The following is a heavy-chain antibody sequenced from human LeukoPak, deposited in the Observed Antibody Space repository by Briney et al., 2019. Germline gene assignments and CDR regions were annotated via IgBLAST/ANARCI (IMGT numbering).Heavy chain of an antibody. CDR2: IYYSGST. J-gene: IGHJ4*02. V-gene: IGHV4-59*08. CDR1: GDSISSYY. CDR3: ARQSSNYDSNGYYLDY. Sequence: SETLSLTCTVSGDSISSYYWSWIRQPPGKGLEWIGYIYYSGSTNYNPSLKSRVTISVDTSKNQFSLKLSSVTAADAAVYYCARQSSNYDSNGYYLDYWGQGTLVTVSS. D-gene: IGHD3-22*01.